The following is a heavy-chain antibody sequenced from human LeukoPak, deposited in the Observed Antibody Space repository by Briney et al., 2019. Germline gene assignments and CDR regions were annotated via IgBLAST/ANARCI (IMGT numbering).Heavy chain of an antibody. J-gene: IGHJ4*02. CDR3: ARAIFGVVISDY. Sequence: GASVKVSCKASGYTFTGYYMHWVRQAPGQGLEWMGIINPSGGSTSYAQKFQGRVTMTRDTSTSTVYMELSSLRSEDTAVYYCARAIFGVVISDYWGQGTLVTVSS. V-gene: IGHV1-46*01. D-gene: IGHD3-3*01. CDR1: GYTFTGYY. CDR2: INPSGGST.